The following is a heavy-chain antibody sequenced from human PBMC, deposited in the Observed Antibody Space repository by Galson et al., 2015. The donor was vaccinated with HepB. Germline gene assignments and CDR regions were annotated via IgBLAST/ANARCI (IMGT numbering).Heavy chain of an antibody. CDR2: ISGSGDRT. CDR3: AKDPPKEGPDFDG. Sequence: SLRLSCAASGFTFITNAMNWVRQAPGKGLEWVSGISGSGDRTYSADSVKGRFTISRDNSKNIVYLQMNSLRAEDTAIYYCAKDPPKEGPDFDGWGQGTLVTVSS. CDR1: GFTFITNA. J-gene: IGHJ4*02. V-gene: IGHV3-23*01.